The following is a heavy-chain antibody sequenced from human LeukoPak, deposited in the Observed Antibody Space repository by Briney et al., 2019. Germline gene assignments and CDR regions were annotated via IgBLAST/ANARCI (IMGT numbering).Heavy chain of an antibody. Sequence: GGSLRLSCAASAFTFNTYWMHWVRQVPGRGLEWVSRINGDESSTNYADSVKGRFTISRDNAKDTLYLHMNSLTAEDTAVYYCVRGAKWAYYFDYWGQGTLVTVSS. J-gene: IGHJ4*02. V-gene: IGHV3-74*01. D-gene: IGHD1-26*01. CDR3: VRGAKWAYYFDY. CDR2: INGDESST. CDR1: AFTFNTYW.